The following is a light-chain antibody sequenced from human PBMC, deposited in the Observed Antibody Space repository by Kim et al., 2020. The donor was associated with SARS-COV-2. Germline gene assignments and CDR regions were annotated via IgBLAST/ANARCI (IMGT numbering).Light chain of an antibody. V-gene: IGKV1-5*01. CDR3: QPDT. J-gene: IGKJ2*01. Sequence: DIQMTQSPSTLSASVGDRVTITCRASQSISSWLAWYQQKPGKAPKLLIYDASSLESGVPSRFSGSGSGTEFTLTISSLQPDDFATYYCQPDTFGQGPKLEL. CDR1: QSISSW. CDR2: DAS.